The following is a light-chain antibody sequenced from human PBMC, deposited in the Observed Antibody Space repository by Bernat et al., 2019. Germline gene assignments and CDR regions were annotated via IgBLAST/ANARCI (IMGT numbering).Light chain of an antibody. Sequence: DILMTQSPSSLSASVGDRVTITCRASQTISNYLNWYQQKPGKAPKLLIYDASNLETGVPSRFSGSGSGTDFTFTISSLQPEDIATYYCQQYDNLPVSFGGGTKVEIK. J-gene: IGKJ4*01. CDR2: DAS. CDR3: QQYDNLPVS. CDR1: QTISNY. V-gene: IGKV1-33*01.